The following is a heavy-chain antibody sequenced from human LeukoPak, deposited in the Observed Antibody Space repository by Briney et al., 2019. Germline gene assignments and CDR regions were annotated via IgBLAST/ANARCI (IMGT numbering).Heavy chain of an antibody. CDR1: GYTFTSYY. D-gene: IGHD3-22*01. CDR2: INPSGGST. J-gene: IGHJ3*02. Sequence: ASVKVSCKASGYTFTSYYMHWVRQAPGQGLEWMGIINPSGGSTSYAQKFQGRVTMTRDTSISTAYMELSGLRSDDTAVYYCASYYYDSSGYLRRSDAFDIWGQGTMVTVSS. CDR3: ASYYYDSSGYLRRSDAFDI. V-gene: IGHV1-46*01.